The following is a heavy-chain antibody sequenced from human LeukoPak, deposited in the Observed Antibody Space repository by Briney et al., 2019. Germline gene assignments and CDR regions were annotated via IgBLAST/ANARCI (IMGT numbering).Heavy chain of an antibody. Sequence: GGSLRLSCAASGFTFSNYWMHCVRQAPGKGLVWVSRIKSDGRTTYYADSVKGRFTISRDDAKNTLYLQMNSLRAEDTAVYYCARAGVAVAYFYYFDYWGQGALLTVSS. V-gene: IGHV3-74*01. J-gene: IGHJ4*02. CDR2: IKSDGRTT. CDR3: ARAGVAVAYFYYFDY. D-gene: IGHD6-13*01. CDR1: GFTFSNYW.